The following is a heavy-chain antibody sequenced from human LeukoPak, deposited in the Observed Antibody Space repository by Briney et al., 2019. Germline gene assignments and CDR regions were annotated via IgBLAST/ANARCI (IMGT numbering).Heavy chain of an antibody. J-gene: IGHJ4*02. CDR3: ARGPDIVVVPAAINPPAGFDY. CDR2: IIPIFGTA. CDR1: GGTFSSYA. Sequence: ASVKVSCKASGGTFSSYAISWVRQAPGQGLEWMGGIIPIFGTANYAQKFQGRVTITADESTSTAYMELSSLRSEDTAVYYCARGPDIVVVPAAINPPAGFDYWGQGTLVTASS. D-gene: IGHD2-2*02. V-gene: IGHV1-69*13.